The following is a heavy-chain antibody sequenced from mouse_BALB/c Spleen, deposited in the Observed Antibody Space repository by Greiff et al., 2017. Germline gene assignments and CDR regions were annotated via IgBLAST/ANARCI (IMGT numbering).Heavy chain of an antibody. J-gene: IGHJ2*01. CDR3: AIHEVRPDY. CDR1: GFTFSSYT. D-gene: IGHD2-14*01. CDR2: ISSGGGNT. Sequence: DVKLVESGGGLVKPGGSLKLSCAASGFTFSSYTMSWVRQTPEKRLAWVATISSGGGNTYYPDSVKGRFTISRDNAKNNLYLQMSSLRSEDTALYYCAIHEVRPDYWGQGTTLTVSS. V-gene: IGHV5-9*03.